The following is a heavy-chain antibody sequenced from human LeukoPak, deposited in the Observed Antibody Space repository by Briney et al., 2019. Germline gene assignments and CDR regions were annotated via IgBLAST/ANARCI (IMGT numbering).Heavy chain of an antibody. V-gene: IGHV3-64D*06. CDR3: VKDKGSGSSYYYYYDMDV. Sequence: GGSLRLSCSASGFTFSSYAMHWVRQAPGKELEYVSAISSNGGSTYYADSVKGRFTISRDNSKNTLYLQMSSLRAEDTAVYYCVKDKGSGSSYYYYYDMDVWGKGTTVTVSS. CDR1: GFTFSSYA. D-gene: IGHD3-10*01. CDR2: ISSNGGST. J-gene: IGHJ6*04.